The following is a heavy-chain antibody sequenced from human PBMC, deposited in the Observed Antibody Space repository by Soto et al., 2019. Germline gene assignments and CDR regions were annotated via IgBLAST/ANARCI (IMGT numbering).Heavy chain of an antibody. CDR2: IWYDGSNK. D-gene: IGHD3-16*01. J-gene: IGHJ4*02. CDR3: ARDPKSGTVVRAFGY. Sequence: QVQLVESGGGVVQPGRSLRLSCAASGFTFSSYGMHWVRQAPGKGLGWVAVIWYDGSNKYYADSVKGRFTISRDNSKNTLYLQMNSLRAEDTAVYYCARDPKSGTVVRAFGYWGQGTLVTVSS. CDR1: GFTFSSYG. V-gene: IGHV3-33*01.